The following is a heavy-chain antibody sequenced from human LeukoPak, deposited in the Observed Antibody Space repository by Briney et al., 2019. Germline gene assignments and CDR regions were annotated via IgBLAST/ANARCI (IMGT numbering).Heavy chain of an antibody. V-gene: IGHV4-39*07. Sequence: KPSETLSLTCTVSGGSISSSSYYWGWIRQPPGKGLEWIGYIYHSGSTYYNPSLKSRVTISVDRSKNQFSLKLSSVTAADTAVYYCARELRRGGRGDAFDIWGQGTMVTVSA. CDR1: GGSISSSSYY. D-gene: IGHD4-17*01. CDR3: ARELRRGGRGDAFDI. CDR2: IYHSGST. J-gene: IGHJ3*02.